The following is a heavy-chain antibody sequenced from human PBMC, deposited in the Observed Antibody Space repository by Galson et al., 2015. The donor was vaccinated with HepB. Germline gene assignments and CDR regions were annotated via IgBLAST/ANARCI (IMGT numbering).Heavy chain of an antibody. CDR3: VKESSSYYFDY. CDR2: ISGSGDTT. V-gene: IGHV3-23*01. CDR1: RFTFSSSV. Sequence: SLRLSCAASRFTFSSSVMNWVRQAPGKGLEWVSGISGSGDTTHYADSVKGRFTISRDNSKNTLFLQTNSLRAEDTAVYFCVKESSSYYFDYWGQGTLVTVSS. J-gene: IGHJ4*02.